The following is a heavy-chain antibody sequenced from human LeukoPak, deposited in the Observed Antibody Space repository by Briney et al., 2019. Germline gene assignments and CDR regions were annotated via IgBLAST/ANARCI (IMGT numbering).Heavy chain of an antibody. J-gene: IGHJ6*02. CDR3: ARGRIQLWKFYYYYGMDV. D-gene: IGHD5-18*01. Sequence: GGSLRLSCAASGFTFSSYWMHWVRQAPGKGLVWVSRINSDGSSTRYADSVKGRFTISRDNAKNTLYLQMNSLRAEDTAVYYCARGRIQLWKFYYYYGMDVWGQGTTVTVSS. CDR1: GFTFSSYW. V-gene: IGHV3-74*01. CDR2: INSDGSST.